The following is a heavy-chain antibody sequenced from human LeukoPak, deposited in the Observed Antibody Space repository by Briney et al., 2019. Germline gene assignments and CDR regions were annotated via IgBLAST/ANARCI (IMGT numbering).Heavy chain of an antibody. CDR2: MNPNSGNT. J-gene: IGHJ4*02. CDR1: GYTFTSYD. D-gene: IGHD5-12*01. V-gene: IGHV1-8*01. CDR3: ASSSGYDSGHFDY. Sequence: ASVKVSCKASGYTFTSYDINWVRQATGQGLEWMGWMNPNSGNTGYAQKFQGRVTMTRDTSISTAYMELSSLRSEDTAVYYCASSSGYDSGHFDYWGQGTLVTVSS.